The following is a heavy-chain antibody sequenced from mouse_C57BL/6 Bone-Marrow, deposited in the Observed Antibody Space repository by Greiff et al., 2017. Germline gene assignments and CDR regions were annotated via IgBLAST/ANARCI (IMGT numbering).Heavy chain of an antibody. V-gene: IGHV5-17*01. CDR1: GFTFSDYG. D-gene: IGHD1-1*01. CDR2: ISSGSSTI. Sequence: EVQLVESGGGLVKPGGSLKLSCAASGFTFSDYGMHWVRQAPEKGLEWVAYISSGSSTIYYADTVKGRFTISRDNAKNTLFLQMTSLRSEDTAMYYCARDYYGSSYVHWYFDVWGTGTTVTVSS. CDR3: ARDYYGSSYVHWYFDV. J-gene: IGHJ1*03.